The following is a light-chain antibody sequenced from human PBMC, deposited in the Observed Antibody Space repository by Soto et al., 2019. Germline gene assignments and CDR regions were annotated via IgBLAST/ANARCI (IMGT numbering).Light chain of an antibody. CDR3: QQYYRPWT. CDR1: QSVLYSSNNKNY. J-gene: IGKJ1*01. CDR2: WAS. V-gene: IGKV4-1*01. Sequence: DIVMTQSPDSLAVSLGERATINCKSSQSVLYSSNNKNYLAWYQQKPGQPPKLLIYWASTRESGVPDRFSGSGSGTDFTLTISSLQAEDVAVYYCQQYYRPWTFGQGTKVPIK.